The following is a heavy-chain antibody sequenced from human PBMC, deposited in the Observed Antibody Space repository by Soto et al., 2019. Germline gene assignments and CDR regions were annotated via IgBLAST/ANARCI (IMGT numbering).Heavy chain of an antibody. CDR2: IYYSGST. V-gene: IGHV4-30-4*01. CDR1: GGSISSGDYY. J-gene: IGHJ5*02. D-gene: IGHD3-9*01. CDR3: ARAHYDILTGYYWGGRYNWFDP. Sequence: QVQLQESGPGLVKPSQTLSLTCTVSGGSISSGDYYWSWIRQPPGKGLEWIGYIYYSGSTYYNPSLKSRVTISVDTSKNQFSLKLSSVTAADTAVYYCARAHYDILTGYYWGGRYNWFDPWGQGTLVTVSS.